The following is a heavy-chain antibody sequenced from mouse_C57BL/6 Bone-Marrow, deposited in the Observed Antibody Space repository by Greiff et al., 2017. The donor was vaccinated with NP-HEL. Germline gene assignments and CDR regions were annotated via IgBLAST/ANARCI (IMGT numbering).Heavy chain of an antibody. Sequence: QQSCKASGYTFTSYLMHWVKQRPGRGLEWIGRIDPNSGGTKYNEKFKSKATLTVDKPSSTAYMQLNSLTSEDSAVYYCARYYYGSSSFDYWGQGTTLTVSS. CDR3: ARYYYGSSSFDY. CDR2: IDPNSGGT. CDR1: GYTFTSYL. V-gene: IGHV1-72*01. J-gene: IGHJ2*01. D-gene: IGHD1-1*01.